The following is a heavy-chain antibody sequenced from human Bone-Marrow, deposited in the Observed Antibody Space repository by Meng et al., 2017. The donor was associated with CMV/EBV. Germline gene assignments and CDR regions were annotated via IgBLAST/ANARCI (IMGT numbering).Heavy chain of an antibody. Sequence: GESLKISCAASGFTFSGSAMHWVRQASGKGLEWVGRIRSKANSYATAYAASAKGRFTISRDDSKNTAYLQMNSLKTEDTAVYYCTSQTLWWGGYWGQGTLVTVSS. CDR2: IRSKANSYAT. J-gene: IGHJ4*02. CDR3: TSQTLWWGGY. D-gene: IGHD2-21*01. CDR1: GFTFSGSA. V-gene: IGHV3-73*01.